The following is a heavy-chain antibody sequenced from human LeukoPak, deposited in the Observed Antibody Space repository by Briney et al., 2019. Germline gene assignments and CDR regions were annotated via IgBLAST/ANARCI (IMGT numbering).Heavy chain of an antibody. V-gene: IGHV3-21*04. CDR2: LSSDNSF. D-gene: IGHD1-26*01. CDR3: AKDLAGSGSYSFDY. Sequence: GGSLRLSCAASGFTFSQYSMSWVRQAPGKGLEWVSTLSSDNSFYADSVKGRFTISRDNAKNSLYLQMNSLRAEDTAVYYCAKDLAGSGSYSFDYWGQGTLVTVSS. J-gene: IGHJ4*02. CDR1: GFTFSQYS.